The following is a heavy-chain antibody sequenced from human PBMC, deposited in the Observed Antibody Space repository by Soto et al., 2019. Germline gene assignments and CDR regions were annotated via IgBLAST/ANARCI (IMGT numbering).Heavy chain of an antibody. CDR3: AGGNALDV. V-gene: IGHV3-7*01. J-gene: IGHJ6*02. CDR1: RFTFSTYW. CDR2: IHQDGNEK. Sequence: PGGSLRLSCAASRFTFSTYWVTWVRQTPGKGLEWVANIHQDGNEKYYMDSVKGRFTISRDNAKNSLYLQMTSLRAEDTAVYYCAGGNALDVWGQGTTVTVSS.